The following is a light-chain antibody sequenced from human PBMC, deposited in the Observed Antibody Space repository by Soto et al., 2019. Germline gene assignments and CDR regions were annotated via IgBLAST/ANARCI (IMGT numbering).Light chain of an antibody. CDR3: QQYRSWPRT. V-gene: IGKV3-15*01. Sequence: IVLTQSPATLSVSPWERVTLSCRASQSVDFNLAWYQQKPGQAPRLLIYGASTRATDMPGRFSGRGAGAEFTLTISSLQSEDFAVYYCQQYRSWPRTFGQGTKVDIK. CDR2: GAS. J-gene: IGKJ1*01. CDR1: QSVDFN.